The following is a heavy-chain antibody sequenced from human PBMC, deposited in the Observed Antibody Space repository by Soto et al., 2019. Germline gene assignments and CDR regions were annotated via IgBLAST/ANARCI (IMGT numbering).Heavy chain of an antibody. J-gene: IGHJ4*02. CDR2: IIPILGIA. CDR1: GGTFSSYT. D-gene: IGHD2-2*01. V-gene: IGHV1-69*08. Sequence: QVQLVQSGAEVKKPGSSVKVSCKASGGTFSSYTISWVRQAPGQGLEWMGRIIPILGIANYAQKFKGRVTITADKSTSTAYMELSSLRSEDTAVYYCARDRCSSTSCYPYYFDYWGQGTLVTVSS. CDR3: ARDRCSSTSCYPYYFDY.